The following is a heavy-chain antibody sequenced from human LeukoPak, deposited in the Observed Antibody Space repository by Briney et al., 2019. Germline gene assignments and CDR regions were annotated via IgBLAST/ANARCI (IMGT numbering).Heavy chain of an antibody. V-gene: IGHV4-30-2*01. D-gene: IGHD1-26*01. CDR3: ATGLASGSYSGAC. CDR2: IYHSGST. CDR1: GGSISSGGYY. Sequence: SSETLSLTCTVSGGSISSGGYYWSWIRQPPGKGLEWIGYIYHSGSTYYNPSLKSRVTISVDRSKNQFSLKLSSVTAADTAVYYCATGLASGSYSGACWGQGTLVTVSS. J-gene: IGHJ1*01.